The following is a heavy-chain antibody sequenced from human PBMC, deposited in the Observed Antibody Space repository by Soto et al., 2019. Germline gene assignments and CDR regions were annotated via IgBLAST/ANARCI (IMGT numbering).Heavy chain of an antibody. CDR3: ARDLTTVTPSYYGMDV. D-gene: IGHD4-4*01. V-gene: IGHV3-53*02. CDR2: IYSGGST. Sequence: EVQLVETGGGLIQPGGSLRLSCAASGFTVSSNYMSWVRQAPGKGLEWVSVIYSGGSTYYADSVKGRFTISRDNSTNTLYLQMNSLRAEDTAVYYCARDLTTVTPSYYGMDVWGQGTTVTVSS. J-gene: IGHJ6*02. CDR1: GFTVSSNY.